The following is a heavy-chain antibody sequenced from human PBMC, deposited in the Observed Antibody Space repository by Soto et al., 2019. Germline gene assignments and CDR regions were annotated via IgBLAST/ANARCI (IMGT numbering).Heavy chain of an antibody. CDR1: GFTFSKYW. D-gene: IGHD6-13*01. J-gene: IGHJ5*01. CDR3: ARVPFKIAAGTACLDS. Sequence: GGSLRLSCAASGFTFSKYWMSWVRQAPGKGLEWVANIKEDGSEEYYVDSVKGRFTISRDNAKNSLYLQMNSLRAEDTAVYYCARVPFKIAAGTACLDSWGQGTLVTVSS. CDR2: IKEDGSEE. V-gene: IGHV3-7*01.